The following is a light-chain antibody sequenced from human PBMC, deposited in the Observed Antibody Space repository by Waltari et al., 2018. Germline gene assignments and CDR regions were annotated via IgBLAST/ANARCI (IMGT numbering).Light chain of an antibody. CDR3: VLSMGSGIWV. CDR1: SGSVSTTSY. CDR2: DTI. J-gene: IGLJ3*02. V-gene: IGLV8-61*01. Sequence: QTVVTQEPSLSVSPGGTVTLTCGLRSGSVSTTSYPSWYQQAPGQAPRTLIFDTITRSSGVSDRFSGSILDNKAALTITGAQADDESDYYCVLSMGSGIWVFGGGTKLTVL.